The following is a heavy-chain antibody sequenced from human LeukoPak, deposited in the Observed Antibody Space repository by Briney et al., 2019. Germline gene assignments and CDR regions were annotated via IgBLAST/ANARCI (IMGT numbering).Heavy chain of an antibody. D-gene: IGHD3-10*02. J-gene: IGHJ4*02. Sequence: GGSLRLSCAASGFTVSSSHMTWVRQAVGKGSEWVSFIYSGGDTSYADSVKGRFTISRDNSKNTLYLQMNSLRAEDTAVYYCARVYNYVFDYWGQGTLVTVSS. V-gene: IGHV3-53*01. CDR1: GFTVSSSH. CDR3: ARVYNYVFDY. CDR2: IYSGGDT.